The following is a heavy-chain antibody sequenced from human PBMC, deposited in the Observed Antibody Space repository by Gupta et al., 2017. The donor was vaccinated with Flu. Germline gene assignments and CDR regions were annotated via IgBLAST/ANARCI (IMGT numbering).Heavy chain of an antibody. CDR1: GFTFSSYS. J-gene: IGHJ6*02. Sequence: EVQLVESGGGLVQPGGSLRLSCAASGFTFSSYSMNWVRQAPGKGLEWVSSISSSSSYIYYADSVKGRFTISRDNAKNSLYLQMNSLRAEDTAVYYCARAYCSGGSCVDYYYGMDVWGQGTTVTVSS. V-gene: IGHV3-21*01. D-gene: IGHD2-15*01. CDR3: ARAYCSGGSCVDYYYGMDV. CDR2: ISSSSSYI.